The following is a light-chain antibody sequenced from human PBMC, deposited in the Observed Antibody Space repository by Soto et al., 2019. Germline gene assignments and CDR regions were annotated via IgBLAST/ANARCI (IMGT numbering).Light chain of an antibody. CDR2: DVS. CDR3: QQYDRSPQA. CDR1: QSITSY. Sequence: EIVLTQSPATLSLSPGEGATLSCRARQSITSYLAWYQQKPGQAPRLLIYDVSNRATGIPDRFNGSGSGTDFTLTIDRLEPEDFAFYYCQQYDRSPQAFGQGTKVDNK. V-gene: IGKV3-20*01. J-gene: IGKJ1*01.